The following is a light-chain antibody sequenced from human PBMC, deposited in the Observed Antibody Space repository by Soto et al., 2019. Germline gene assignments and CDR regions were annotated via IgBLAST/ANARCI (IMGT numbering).Light chain of an antibody. Sequence: QYALTQPASVSGSPGQSITISCTGTSSDVGSYSLVSWYQQHPGKAPKRMIYEVSKRPSGVSNRFSASKSGNTASLTISGLQAEDEADYYFCSYAGSTTLYVFVSGTKVTVL. CDR2: EVS. J-gene: IGLJ1*01. CDR1: SSDVGSYSL. V-gene: IGLV2-23*02. CDR3: CSYAGSTTLYV.